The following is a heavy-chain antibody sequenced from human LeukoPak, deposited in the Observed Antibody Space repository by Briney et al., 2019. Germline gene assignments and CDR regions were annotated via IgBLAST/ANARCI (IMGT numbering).Heavy chain of an antibody. J-gene: IGHJ5*02. D-gene: IGHD3-3*01. CDR1: GGSISSHY. CDR2: IYYSGST. V-gene: IGHV4-59*11. Sequence: KPSETLSLTCTVSGGSISSHYWSWIRQPPGKGLEWIGYIYYSGSTNYNPSLKSRVTISVDTSKSQFSLKLSSVTAADTAVYYCTRGLRFLEWLNWFDPWGQGTLVTVSS. CDR3: TRGLRFLEWLNWFDP.